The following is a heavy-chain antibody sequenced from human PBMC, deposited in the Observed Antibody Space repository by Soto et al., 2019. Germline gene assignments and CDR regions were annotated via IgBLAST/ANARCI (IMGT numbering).Heavy chain of an antibody. J-gene: IGHJ3*02. Sequence: SETLSLTCTISGCSISSGGYYWSWIRQHPGKGLEWIGYIYYSGSTNYNPSLKSRVTISVDTSKNQFSLKLSSVTAADTAVYYCARHSYGDYFAFDIWGQGTMVTVSS. D-gene: IGHD4-17*01. CDR2: IYYSGST. CDR3: ARHSYGDYFAFDI. V-gene: IGHV4-61*08. CDR1: GCSISSGGYY.